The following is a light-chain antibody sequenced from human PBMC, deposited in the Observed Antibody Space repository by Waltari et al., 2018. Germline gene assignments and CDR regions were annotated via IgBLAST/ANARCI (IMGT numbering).Light chain of an antibody. Sequence: QSALTQPASLSGSPGQSITISYTGTSRDVGNYNYVSWYQHHPGKVPKVIIYEVSNRPAGISSRFSGSKSGNPASLTISGLQADDEADYYCASYTTSDTIVFGTGTGVTVL. CDR3: ASYTTSDTIV. V-gene: IGLV2-14*01. CDR1: SRDVGNYNY. CDR2: EVS. J-gene: IGLJ1*01.